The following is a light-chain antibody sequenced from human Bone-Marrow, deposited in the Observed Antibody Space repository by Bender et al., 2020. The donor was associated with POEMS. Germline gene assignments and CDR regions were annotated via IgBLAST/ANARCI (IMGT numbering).Light chain of an antibody. CDR3: SSSTGSGAVI. V-gene: IGLV2-14*01. Sequence: QSALTQPASVSGSPGQSITISCTGSSSDVGYYKYVSWYQQFPGNALRLILYEVDMRPPGISSRYSGSRSDNTASLFISGLQTEDEADYYCSSSTGSGAVIFGGGTKVTVL. CDR2: EVD. J-gene: IGLJ2*01. CDR1: SSDVGYYKY.